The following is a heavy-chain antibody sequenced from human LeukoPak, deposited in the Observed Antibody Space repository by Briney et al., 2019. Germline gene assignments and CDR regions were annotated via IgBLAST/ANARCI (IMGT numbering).Heavy chain of an antibody. CDR1: GGSFTFTSHA. D-gene: IGHD3-22*01. V-gene: IGHV1-69*01. J-gene: IGHJ3*02. CDR2: IIPIYGSA. CDR3: AGFFYDNSGDAFDI. Sequence: GSSVKVSCKACGGSFTFTSHAISWVRQAPGQGIEWMGGIIPIYGSATYAQKFQGRVTITSDESTRTVYMELRSLRPEDSAVHYCAGFFYDNSGDAFDIWGQGTMVTVSS.